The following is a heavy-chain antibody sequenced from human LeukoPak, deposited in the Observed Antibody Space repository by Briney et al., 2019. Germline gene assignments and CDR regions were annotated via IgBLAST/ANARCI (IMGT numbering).Heavy chain of an antibody. CDR3: ASLYSGSYDTGSFDYFNY. CDR1: GGSISSYY. D-gene: IGHD1-26*01. CDR2: MYYSGST. Sequence: PSKTLSLACTVSGGSISSYYWSWIRQPPGKGLEWIGYMYYSGSTNYNPSLKSRVTISVDTSKNQFSLKLSSVTAADTAVYYCASLYSGSYDTGSFDYFNYWGQGTLVTVSS. V-gene: IGHV4-59*01. J-gene: IGHJ4*02.